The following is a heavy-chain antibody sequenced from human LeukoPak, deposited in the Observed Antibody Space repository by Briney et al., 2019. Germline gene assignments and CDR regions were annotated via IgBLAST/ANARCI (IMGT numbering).Heavy chain of an antibody. D-gene: IGHD1-20*01. CDR2: INHSGST. V-gene: IGHV4-34*01. CDR1: GGSFSGYY. J-gene: IGHJ4*02. CDR3: ARHRTITGTSSIDY. Sequence: PSETLSLTCAVYGGSFSGYYWSWVRQPPGKGLEWIGEINHSGSTNYNPSLKSRVTISVDTSKKQFSLRLSSVTAADAAVYYCARHRTITGTSSIDYWGQGILVTVSS.